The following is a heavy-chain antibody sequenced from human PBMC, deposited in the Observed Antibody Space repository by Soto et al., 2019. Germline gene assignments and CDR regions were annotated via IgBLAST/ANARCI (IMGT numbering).Heavy chain of an antibody. CDR3: ARDVSDGSTDFGDY. D-gene: IGHD1-7*01. Sequence: GGSLRLSCAASGFTFSSRGMHWVRQAPGKGLEWVAVIWYDGSNKYYADSVEGRFTISRDNSKNTLYLHMNSLRAEDTAVYYCARDVSDGSTDFGDYWGQGTLVTVSS. CDR1: GFTFSSRG. V-gene: IGHV3-33*01. CDR2: IWYDGSNK. J-gene: IGHJ4*02.